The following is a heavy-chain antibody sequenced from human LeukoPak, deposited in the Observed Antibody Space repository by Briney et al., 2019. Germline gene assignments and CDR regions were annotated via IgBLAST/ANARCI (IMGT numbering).Heavy chain of an antibody. J-gene: IGHJ4*02. CDR3: ARGGRLDY. CDR1: GDSLSPYY. D-gene: IGHD1-26*01. V-gene: IGHV4-59*08. Sequence: PSETLSLTCTVSGDSLSPYYWGWIRQPPGKGLEWLGYISYSGSTYYNPSLKSRVTISVDTSKNQLSLKVSSVTAADTAVYYCARGGRLDYWGQGTLVTVSS. CDR2: ISYSGST.